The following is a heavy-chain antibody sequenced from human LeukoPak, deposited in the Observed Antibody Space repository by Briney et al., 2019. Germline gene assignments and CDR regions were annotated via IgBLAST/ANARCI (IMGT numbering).Heavy chain of an antibody. D-gene: IGHD1-26*01. Sequence: SETLTLTCTVSGVSVANYYWAWIRQPAGKGLKWIGRMYISGSTNYNPSLKSRVTISIDKTKNQFSLMLRSVTAADTAVYYCARDYLVGAPLDSWGQGTLVTVSP. CDR3: ARDYLVGAPLDS. CDR1: GVSVANYY. CDR2: MYISGST. J-gene: IGHJ4*02. V-gene: IGHV4-4*07.